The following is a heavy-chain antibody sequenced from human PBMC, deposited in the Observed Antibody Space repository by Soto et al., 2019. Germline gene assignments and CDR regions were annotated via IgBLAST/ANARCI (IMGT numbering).Heavy chain of an antibody. V-gene: IGHV4-59*02. D-gene: IGHD3-10*01. CDR3: ARALYGSGVLDV. CDR1: GGSVTSYY. Sequence: SETLSLTCTVSGGSVTSYYWSCIRRPPGKTLEWIGTIYYSGSTNYNPSLKSRVTISVDTSKNQFSLKLGSVTAADTAVYFCARALYGSGVLDVWGQGTTVTVSS. J-gene: IGHJ6*02. CDR2: IYYSGST.